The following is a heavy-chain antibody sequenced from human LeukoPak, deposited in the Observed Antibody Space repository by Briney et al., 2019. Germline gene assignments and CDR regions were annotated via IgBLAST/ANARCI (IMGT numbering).Heavy chain of an antibody. CDR3: AREFSGTYYADY. J-gene: IGHJ4*02. D-gene: IGHD1-26*01. Sequence: PSETLSLTCAVSGGSLNNYYWGWIRQSPGKGLEWIGDANVRGTANYNPTLKSRATISIDTPKNQFSLQLTSVTAADTALYYCAREFSGTYYADYWGQGTLVTVSS. CDR2: ANVRGTA. CDR1: GGSLNNYY. V-gene: IGHV4-34*01.